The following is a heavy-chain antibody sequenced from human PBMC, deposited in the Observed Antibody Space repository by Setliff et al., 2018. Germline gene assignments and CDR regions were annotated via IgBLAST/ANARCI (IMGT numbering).Heavy chain of an antibody. CDR1: GFTISNYW. Sequence: GESLKISCVASGFTISNYWMAWVRQAPGKGLEWVADIRQDGTNKCYMDSVEGRFTISRDNSKNSVYLQMNSLRAEDTALYHCAREVWTIYDKSWSGYTDLWGQGTQVTVSS. V-gene: IGHV3-7*03. CDR2: IRQDGTNK. D-gene: IGHD3-3*01. J-gene: IGHJ5*02. CDR3: AREVWTIYDKSWSGYTDL.